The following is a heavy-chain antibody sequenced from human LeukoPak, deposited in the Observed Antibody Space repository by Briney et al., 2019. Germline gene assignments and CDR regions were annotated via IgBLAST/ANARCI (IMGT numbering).Heavy chain of an antibody. J-gene: IGHJ4*02. D-gene: IGHD2-2*01. V-gene: IGHV3-23*01. CDR1: GFTFSSYA. CDR2: ISGSGGST. CDR3: AKVAPPLQYCSSTSCYLANDY. Sequence: PGGSLRLSCAASGFTFSSYAMSWVRQAPGKGLEWVSAISGSGGSTYYADSVKGRFTISRDNSKNTLYLQMNSLRAEDTAVYYCAKVAPPLQYCSSTSCYLANDYWGQGTLVTVSS.